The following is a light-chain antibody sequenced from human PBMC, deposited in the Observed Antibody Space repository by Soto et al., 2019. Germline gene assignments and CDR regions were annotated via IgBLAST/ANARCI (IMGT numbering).Light chain of an antibody. CDR3: QQYGSSGT. CDR1: QSVSSN. J-gene: IGKJ1*01. V-gene: IGKV3-20*01. CDR2: GAS. Sequence: DIVMTQSPATLSVSPWERATLSCRASQSVSSNLAWYQQKPGQAPRLLIYGASSRATGIPDRFSGSGSGTDFTLTISRLEPEDFAVYYCQQYGSSGTFGQGTKVDIK.